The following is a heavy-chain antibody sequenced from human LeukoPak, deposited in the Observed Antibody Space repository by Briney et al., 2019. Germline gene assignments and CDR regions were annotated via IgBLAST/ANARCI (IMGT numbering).Heavy chain of an antibody. CDR1: GFTFSSYA. Sequence: GGSLRLSCADSGFTFSSYAMSWLRQAPGKGLEWVSAISGSGGSTYYADSVKGRFTISRDKSKNTLYLQMNSLRAEDTAVYYCAKDLGRGSSDWGQGTLVTVPS. D-gene: IGHD3-16*01. V-gene: IGHV3-23*01. CDR2: ISGSGGST. CDR3: AKDLGRGSSD. J-gene: IGHJ4*02.